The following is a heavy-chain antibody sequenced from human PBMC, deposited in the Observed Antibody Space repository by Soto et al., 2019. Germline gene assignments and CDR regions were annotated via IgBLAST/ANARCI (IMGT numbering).Heavy chain of an antibody. D-gene: IGHD1-1*01. CDR1: GGFVTSGSYY. CDR3: ARVERGTATTVVDAFDI. CDR2: MMHRGGT. V-gene: IGHV4-34*12. J-gene: IGHJ3*02. Sequence: QVQLQQWGAGLLKPSETLSLTCAVYGGFVTSGSYYWSWIRQPPGKGLEWIGEMMHRGGTPFNPSLKSRVTISVDTSKNQFTLKMSSVTAADTALYYCARVERGTATTVVDAFDIWGPGTMVTVSS.